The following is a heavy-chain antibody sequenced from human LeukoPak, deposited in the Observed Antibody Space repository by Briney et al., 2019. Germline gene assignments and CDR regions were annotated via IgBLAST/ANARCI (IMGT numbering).Heavy chain of an antibody. J-gene: IGHJ4*02. CDR2: ISGYTGNK. D-gene: IGHD4-17*01. Sequence: GASVKVSCKASGGTFSSYAISWVRQAPGQGLEWMGWISGYTGNKNYAQKLQDRVTMTTDTSTSTAYMELRSLRSDDTAVYYCARDPEYGDYVSGFDYWGQGTLVTVSS. CDR1: GGTFSSYA. CDR3: ARDPEYGDYVSGFDY. V-gene: IGHV1-18*01.